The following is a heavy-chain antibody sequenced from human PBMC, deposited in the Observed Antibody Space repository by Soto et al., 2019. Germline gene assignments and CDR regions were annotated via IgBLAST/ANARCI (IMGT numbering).Heavy chain of an antibody. CDR1: GFTFSSYG. V-gene: IGHV3-33*01. CDR3: ARVYSVGYCSGGSCHYYYYYGMDV. CDR2: IWYDGSNK. J-gene: IGHJ6*02. Sequence: QVRLVESGGGVVQPGRSLRLSCAASGFTFSSYGMHWVRQAPGKGLEWVAVIWYDGSNKYYADSVKGRFTISRDNSKNTLYLQMNSLRAEDTAVYYCARVYSVGYCSGGSCHYYYYYGMDVWGQGTTVTVSS. D-gene: IGHD2-15*01.